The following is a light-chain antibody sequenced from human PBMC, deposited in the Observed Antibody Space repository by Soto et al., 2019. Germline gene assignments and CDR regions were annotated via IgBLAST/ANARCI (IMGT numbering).Light chain of an antibody. CDR1: LSNIGSNF. Sequence: QSVLTQPPSASGTPGQRVTISCSGSLSNIGSNFIYWYQQPPGSAPKLLINRNNERPSGVPDRFSGSKSGTSASLAISGLRSEDEADYHCAAWDDSLRGVVFGGGTKLTVL. CDR2: RNN. J-gene: IGLJ2*01. V-gene: IGLV1-47*01. CDR3: AAWDDSLRGVV.